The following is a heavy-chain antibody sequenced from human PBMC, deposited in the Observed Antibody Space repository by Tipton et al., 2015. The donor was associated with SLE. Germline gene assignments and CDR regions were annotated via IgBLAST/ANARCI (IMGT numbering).Heavy chain of an antibody. CDR2: ISYSGGT. V-gene: IGHV4-31*03. D-gene: IGHD2-2*02. CDR3: ARGFLYDGFQV. Sequence: TLSFTCSVSGASISSGAIYWSWFRHHPGKGLEWIGYISYSGGTYYNPTLKSRVTLSVDTSKNQFSLQLTSVTPEDTAVYYCARGFLYDGFQVWGQGTLVTVSS. J-gene: IGHJ1*01. CDR1: GASISSGAIY.